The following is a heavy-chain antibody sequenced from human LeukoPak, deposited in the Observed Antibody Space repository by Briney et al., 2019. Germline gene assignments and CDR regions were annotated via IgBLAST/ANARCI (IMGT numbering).Heavy chain of an antibody. CDR2: ISSSSSTI. CDR1: GFTLGGYT. D-gene: IGHD3-16*01. Sequence: GGSLRLSCAASGFTLGGYTMNWVRQAPGKGLEWVSYISSSSSTIQYADSVKGRFTISRDNAESSLDLEMNSLRAEDTAVYYCARAMSTFGGVRNYFDSWGQGTLVTVSS. V-gene: IGHV3-48*04. J-gene: IGHJ4*02. CDR3: ARAMSTFGGVRNYFDS.